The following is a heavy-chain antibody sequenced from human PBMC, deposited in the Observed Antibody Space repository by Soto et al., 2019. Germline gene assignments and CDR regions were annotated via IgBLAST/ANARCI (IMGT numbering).Heavy chain of an antibody. CDR1: GGSIGSYS. CDR2: IHSRGST. J-gene: IGHJ5*02. D-gene: IGHD3-22*01. Sequence: SETLSLTCTVSGGSIGSYSCSWIRQPAGKGLEWIGRIHSRGSTNYNPTLKSRVGMSVDTSKNQFSQKLSSVTAADTAVYYCAREGGYDSSGQYRNRFDPWGQGTQVTVSS. CDR3: AREGGYDSSGQYRNRFDP. V-gene: IGHV4-4*07.